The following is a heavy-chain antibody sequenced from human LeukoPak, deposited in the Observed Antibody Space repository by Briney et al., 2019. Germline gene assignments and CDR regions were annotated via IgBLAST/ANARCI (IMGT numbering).Heavy chain of an antibody. J-gene: IGHJ4*02. CDR1: GYTFTSYG. CDR3: ARAGQYSSSWYVDY. D-gene: IGHD6-13*01. V-gene: IGHV1-18*01. Sequence: ASVKVSCKASGYTFTSYGISWVRQAPGQGLEWMGWISAYNGNTNYAQKLQGRVTMTTDTSTSTAYMELRSLRSDDTAAYYCARAGQYSSSWYVDYWGQGTLVTVSS. CDR2: ISAYNGNT.